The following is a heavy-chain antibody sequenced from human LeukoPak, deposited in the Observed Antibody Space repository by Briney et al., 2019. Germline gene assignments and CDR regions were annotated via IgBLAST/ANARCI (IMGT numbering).Heavy chain of an antibody. CDR3: AKDRFVADAGSAWYFDL. J-gene: IGHJ2*01. CDR1: GFTFSSYG. D-gene: IGHD3-3*01. Sequence: PGRSLRLSCAASGFTFSSYGMHWVRQAPGKGLEWVAVISYDGSNKYYADSVKGRFTISRDNSKNTLYLQMNSLRGEDTAVYHCAKDRFVADAGSAWYFDLWGRGTLVTVSS. V-gene: IGHV3-33*05. CDR2: ISYDGSNK.